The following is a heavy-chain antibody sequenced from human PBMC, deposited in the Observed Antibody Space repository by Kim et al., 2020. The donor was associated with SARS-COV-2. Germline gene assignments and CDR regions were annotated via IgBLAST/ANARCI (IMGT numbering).Heavy chain of an antibody. CDR2: FDPEDGET. V-gene: IGHV1-24*01. CDR3: ATDLAPRGGMDV. Sequence: ASVKVSCKVSGYTLTELSMHWVRQAPGKGLEWMGGFDPEDGETIYAQKFQGRVTMTEDTSTDTAYMELSSLRSEDTAVYYCATDLAPRGGMDVWGQGTTVTVSS. J-gene: IGHJ6*02. CDR1: GYTLTELS.